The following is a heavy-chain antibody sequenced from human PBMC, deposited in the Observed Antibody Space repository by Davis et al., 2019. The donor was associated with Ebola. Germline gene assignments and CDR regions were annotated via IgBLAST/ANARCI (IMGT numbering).Heavy chain of an antibody. Sequence: SETLSLTCTVSGGSISSSSYYWGWIRQPPGKGLEWIGSIYYSGSTYYNPSLKNRVTISVDTSKNQFSLKLSSVTAADTAVYYCARLGGYYYDSSGYSLTYYFDYWGQGTLVTVSS. CDR1: GGSISSSSYY. D-gene: IGHD3-22*01. V-gene: IGHV4-39*01. J-gene: IGHJ4*02. CDR3: ARLGGYYYDSSGYSLTYYFDY. CDR2: IYYSGST.